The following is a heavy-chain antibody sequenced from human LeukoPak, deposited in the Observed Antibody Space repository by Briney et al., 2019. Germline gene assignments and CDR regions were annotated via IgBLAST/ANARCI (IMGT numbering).Heavy chain of an antibody. CDR3: VRERDRGIDAADDFDY. CDR1: GFSFSMYS. CDR2: INDRGGYI. D-gene: IGHD6-25*01. J-gene: IGHJ4*02. Sequence: PGGSLRLSCAASGFSFSMYSMAWVRQAPGKGLEWVSVINDRGGYIQDADSVKGRFTISRDNYQNTLFRQMNSLRAEDTAVYYCVRERDRGIDAADDFDYWGQGTLVTVSS. V-gene: IGHV3-23*01.